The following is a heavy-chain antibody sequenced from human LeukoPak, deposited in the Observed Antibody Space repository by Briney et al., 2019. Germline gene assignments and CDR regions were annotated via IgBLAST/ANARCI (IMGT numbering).Heavy chain of an antibody. CDR3: ARPYHRLLFGELDYYYYGMDV. D-gene: IGHD3-10*01. CDR1: GGTFSSYA. Sequence: SVKVSCKASGGTFSSYAISWVRQAPGQGLEWMGGIIPIFGTANYAQKFQGRVTITADESTSTAYMELSSLRSEDTAVYYCARPYHRLLFGELDYYYYGMDVWGQGTTVTVSS. CDR2: IIPIFGTA. J-gene: IGHJ6*02. V-gene: IGHV1-69*13.